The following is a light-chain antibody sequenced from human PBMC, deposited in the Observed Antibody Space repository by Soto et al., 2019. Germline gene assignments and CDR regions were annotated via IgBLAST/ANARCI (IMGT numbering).Light chain of an antibody. V-gene: IGLV1-51*01. Sequence: QSVLTQSSSVSAAAGQKVSISCYGSYSNIGSNFVSWYQHFPGSAPKLVIYDNSQRPSGIPDRFSGSKSGSSATLGITGLQTGDEADYYCGTWDSSLSVVVFGGGTKLTVL. CDR2: DNS. J-gene: IGLJ2*01. CDR1: YSNIGSNF. CDR3: GTWDSSLSVVV.